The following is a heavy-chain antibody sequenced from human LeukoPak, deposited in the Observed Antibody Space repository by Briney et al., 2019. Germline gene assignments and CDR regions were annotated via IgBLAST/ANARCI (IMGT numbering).Heavy chain of an antibody. CDR2: IYHSGST. V-gene: IGHV4-30-2*01. D-gene: IGHD2-21*02. J-gene: IGHJ3*02. CDR1: GGSISSGGYS. CDR3: ARPAYCGGDCYSGYDAFDI. Sequence: PSETLSLTCTVSGGSISSGGYSWSWIRQPPGKGLEWIGYIYHSGSTYYNPSLKSRVTISVDRSKNQFSLKLSSVTAADTAVYYCARPAYCGGDCYSGYDAFDIWGQGTMVTVSS.